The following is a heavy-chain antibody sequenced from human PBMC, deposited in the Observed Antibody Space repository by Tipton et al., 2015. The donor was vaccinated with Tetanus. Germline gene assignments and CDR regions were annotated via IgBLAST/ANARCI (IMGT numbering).Heavy chain of an antibody. J-gene: IGHJ3*02. D-gene: IGHD1/OR15-1a*01. Sequence: TLSLTCTVSGGSISSFYWTWIRQPPGKGLEWIGYIFDTGSTNYNPSLRSRVTLSVDTSKNQFSLQMSSVTAADTAVYYCARIGWPENNKPGFDIWGQGTMVTVSS. V-gene: IGHV4-59*01. CDR1: GGSISSFY. CDR2: IFDTGST. CDR3: ARIGWPENNKPGFDI.